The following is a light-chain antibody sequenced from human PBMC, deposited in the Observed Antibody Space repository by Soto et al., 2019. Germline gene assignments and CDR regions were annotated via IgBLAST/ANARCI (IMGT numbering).Light chain of an antibody. CDR1: SSDVGGYNY. CDR2: GVS. V-gene: IGLV2-14*01. CDR3: SSYTSNFTTYV. Sequence: QAVLSQPASVSWSPGQSITISCTGTSSDVGGYNYVSWYQQHPGKAPKLIIYGVSNRPSGASNRFSGSKSGNTASLTITGLQAEDDDDYFCSSYTSNFTTYVFGTGTKSPS. J-gene: IGLJ1*01.